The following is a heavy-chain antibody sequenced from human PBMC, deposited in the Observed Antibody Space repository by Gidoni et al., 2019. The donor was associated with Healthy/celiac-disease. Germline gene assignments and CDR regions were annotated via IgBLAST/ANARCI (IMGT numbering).Heavy chain of an antibody. Sequence: QLQLQESGPGLVTPSETLSLTCTVSGGSISNCSYYWGWLRQPPGKGLEWIGSIYYSGSTYYNPSLKSRVTISVDTSKNQFSLKLSSVTAADTAVYYCASSKRKGQWLVLPIDYWGQGTLVTVSS. CDR1: GGSISNCSYY. J-gene: IGHJ4*02. D-gene: IGHD6-19*01. CDR3: ASSKRKGQWLVLPIDY. CDR2: IYYSGST. V-gene: IGHV4-39*01.